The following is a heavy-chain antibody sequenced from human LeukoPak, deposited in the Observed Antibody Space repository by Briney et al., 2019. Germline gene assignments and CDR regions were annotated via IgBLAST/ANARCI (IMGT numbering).Heavy chain of an antibody. CDR2: ISGTGGST. D-gene: IGHD3-22*01. CDR1: GFTFSTYA. Sequence: GGSLRLSCAASGFTFSTYAMTWVRQAPGKGLEWVSPISGTGGSTYYADSVKGRFTISRDNSKNTLYLQMNSLRAEDTAIYYCAKTNYFDSSGDKPYTTHFDYWGQGTLVTVSS. V-gene: IGHV3-23*01. CDR3: AKTNYFDSSGDKPYTTHFDY. J-gene: IGHJ4*02.